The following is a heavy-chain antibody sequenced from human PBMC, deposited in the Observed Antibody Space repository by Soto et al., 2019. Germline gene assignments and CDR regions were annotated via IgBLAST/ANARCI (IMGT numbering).Heavy chain of an antibody. Sequence: QVQLVESGGGVVQPGRSLRLSCAASGFTFSSYAMHWVRQAPGKGLEWVAVISYDGSNKYYADSVKGRFTISRDNSKNTLYLQMNSLRAEDTAVYYCARDHGAWVVVAAPPVSGYYGMDVWGQGTTVTVSS. CDR2: ISYDGSNK. CDR1: GFTFSSYA. V-gene: IGHV3-30-3*01. J-gene: IGHJ6*02. CDR3: ARDHGAWVVVAAPPVSGYYGMDV. D-gene: IGHD2-15*01.